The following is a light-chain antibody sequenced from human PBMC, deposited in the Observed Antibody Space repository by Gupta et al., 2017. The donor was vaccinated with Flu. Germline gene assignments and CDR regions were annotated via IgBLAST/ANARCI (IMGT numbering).Light chain of an antibody. CDR1: QGFNNF. V-gene: IGKV1-9*01. Sequence: IQLTQSPSFLSASVGDRVTISCRASQGFNNFLAWYQQKLGKAPKLLIYAAFTLQRGVPSRCSGGRSGAEFTLTISSLQPEDFATYYCQELYAYSFGQGTTLEIK. CDR3: QELYAYS. J-gene: IGKJ2*03. CDR2: AAF.